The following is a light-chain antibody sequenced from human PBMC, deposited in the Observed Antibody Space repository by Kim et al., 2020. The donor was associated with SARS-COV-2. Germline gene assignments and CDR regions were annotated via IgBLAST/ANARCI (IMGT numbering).Light chain of an antibody. CDR3: QQYFSSPYS. J-gene: IGKJ2*03. V-gene: IGKV4-1*01. CDR1: QSILYSSNNRNY. CDR2: WAS. Sequence: RATINCKSSQSILYSSNNRNYLAWYQHKVGQPPKLLIFWASTRESGVPDRFSGSGSGTNFTLTISSLQAEDVAVYYCQQYFSSPYSFGQGTTLEI.